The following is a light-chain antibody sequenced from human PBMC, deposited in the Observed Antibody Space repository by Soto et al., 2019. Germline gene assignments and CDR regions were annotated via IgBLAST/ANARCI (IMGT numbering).Light chain of an antibody. CDR2: AAS. J-gene: IGKJ2*01. V-gene: IGKV3-20*01. CDR3: HHYGYVADT. CDR1: ESVRNNS. Sequence: ELVLTQSPGTLSLSPGERATLSCRANESVRNNSLAWYRQQPGQPPRLLIFAASSRATGIPDRITGIGSGADFSLTISRLEPADFAVYFCHHYGYVADTFGQGTKLEIK.